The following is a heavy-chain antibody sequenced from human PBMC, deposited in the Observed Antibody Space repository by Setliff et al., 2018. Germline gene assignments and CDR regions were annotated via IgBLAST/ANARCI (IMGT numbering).Heavy chain of an antibody. D-gene: IGHD2-15*01. CDR1: GGSFSGYY. CDR2: INHSGST. V-gene: IGHV4-34*01. CDR3: ARLPGYCNGGNCYGYYTFDI. Sequence: ETLSLTCAVYGGSFSGYYWSWIRQPPGKGLEWIGEINHSGSTNYNPSLKSRVTISVDTSKNQFSLKLSSVTAADTAVYYCARLPGYCNGGNCYGYYTFDIWGQGTMVTVSS. J-gene: IGHJ3*02.